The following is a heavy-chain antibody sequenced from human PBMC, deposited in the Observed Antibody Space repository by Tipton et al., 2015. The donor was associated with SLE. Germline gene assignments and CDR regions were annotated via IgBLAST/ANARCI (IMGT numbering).Heavy chain of an antibody. CDR1: GGSFSGYY. V-gene: IGHV4-59*01. J-gene: IGHJ4*02. D-gene: IGHD5-12*01. Sequence: PGLVKPSETLSLTCGVHGGSFSGYYWTWIRQSPGKGLEWIGYIYYSGTTKYNPSLKSRVTMSVDTSKNQFSLRLTSVTAADTAVYYCVRVEGAYDQFYFDSWGQGALVTVSS. CDR3: VRVEGAYDQFYFDS. CDR2: IYYSGTT.